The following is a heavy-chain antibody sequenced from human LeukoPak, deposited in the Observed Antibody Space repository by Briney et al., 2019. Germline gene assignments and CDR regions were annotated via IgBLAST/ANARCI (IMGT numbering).Heavy chain of an antibody. CDR3: AIMHGYYDGSGYWVQ. D-gene: IGHD3-22*01. J-gene: IGHJ1*01. Sequence: GGSLRLSCAASGFTFGSYGMSWVRQAPGKGLDWVSFITPNADRTSYADSVEGRFTISRDNPRNTLYMQMNSLRDEDTALYYCAIMHGYYDGSGYWVQWGQGTLVTVSS. CDR1: GFTFGSYG. V-gene: IGHV3-23*01. CDR2: ITPNADRT.